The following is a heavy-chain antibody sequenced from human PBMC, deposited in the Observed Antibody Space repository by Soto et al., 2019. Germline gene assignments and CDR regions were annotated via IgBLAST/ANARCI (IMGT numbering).Heavy chain of an antibody. CDR3: ARHGGYNASWFGELVSTYYYYGMDV. J-gene: IGHJ6*02. CDR2: IYPGDSDT. Sequence: GESLKISCKGSGYSFTSYWIGWVRQMPGKGLEWMGIIYPGDSDTRYSPSFQGQVTISADKSISTAYLQWSSLKASDTAMYYCARHGGYNASWFGELVSTYYYYGMDVWGQGTTVTVSS. CDR1: GYSFTSYW. V-gene: IGHV5-51*01. D-gene: IGHD3-10*01.